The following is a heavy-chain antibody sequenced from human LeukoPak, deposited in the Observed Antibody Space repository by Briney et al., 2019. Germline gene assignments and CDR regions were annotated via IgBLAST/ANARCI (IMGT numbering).Heavy chain of an antibody. D-gene: IGHD3-22*01. CDR2: INHSGST. CDR3: ARSYDSSGQSDAFDI. Sequence: SETLCLTCAVYGGSFSGYYRSWIRQPPGKGLEWIGEINHSGSTNYNPSLKSRVTISVDTSKNKFSLKLSSVTAADTAVYYCARSYDSSGQSDAFDIWGQGTMVTVSS. CDR1: GGSFSGYY. V-gene: IGHV4-34*01. J-gene: IGHJ3*02.